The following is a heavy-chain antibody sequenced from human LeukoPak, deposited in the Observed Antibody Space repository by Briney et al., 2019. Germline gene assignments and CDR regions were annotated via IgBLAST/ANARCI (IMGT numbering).Heavy chain of an antibody. J-gene: IGHJ4*02. V-gene: IGHV4-34*01. CDR2: INHIGSI. CDR1: GGSFSGYY. Sequence: SETLTLTCAVDGGSFSGYYWSWIRQPPGKGLEWIGEINHIGSINYNPSLKSRVSMSGDTSKHQFSLKLSSVTAADTAVYYCARGLWSEDYWGQGTLVTVSS. D-gene: IGHD3/OR15-3a*01. CDR3: ARGLWSEDY.